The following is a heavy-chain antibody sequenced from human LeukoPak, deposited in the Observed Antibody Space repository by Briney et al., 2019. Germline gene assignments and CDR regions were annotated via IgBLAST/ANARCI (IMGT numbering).Heavy chain of an antibody. CDR1: GGTFSSYA. D-gene: IGHD4-23*01. V-gene: IGHV1-69*13. J-gene: IGHJ3*02. CDR3: ATERWHAFDI. Sequence: GASVKVSCKASGGTFSSYAISWVRQAPGQGLEWMGGIIPIFGTANYAQKFQGRVTITADESTSTAYMELSSLRSEDTAVYYCATERWHAFDIWGQGTMVTVSS. CDR2: IIPIFGTA.